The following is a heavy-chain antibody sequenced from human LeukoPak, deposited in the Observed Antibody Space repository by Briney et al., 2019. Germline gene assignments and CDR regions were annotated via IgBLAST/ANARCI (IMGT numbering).Heavy chain of an antibody. V-gene: IGHV4-34*01. Sequence: SETLSLTCAVYGGSFSGYYWSWIRQPPGKGLEWIGEINHSGSTNYNPSLKSRVTISVDTSKNQFSLKLSSVTAADTAVYYCARGTTAFGRYFDYWGQGTLVTVSS. D-gene: IGHD4-11*01. CDR1: GGSFSGYY. CDR3: ARGTTAFGRYFDY. CDR2: INHSGST. J-gene: IGHJ4*02.